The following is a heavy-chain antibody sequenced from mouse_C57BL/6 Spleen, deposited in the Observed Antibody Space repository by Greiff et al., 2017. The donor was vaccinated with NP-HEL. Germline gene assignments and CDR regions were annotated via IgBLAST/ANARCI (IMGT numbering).Heavy chain of an antibody. Sequence: VQLQQPGAELVRPGSSVKLSCKASGYTFTSYWMHWVKQRPIQGLEWIGNIDPSDSETHYNRKFKDKATLTVDKSSSTAYMQLSSLTSEDSAVYYCAREGTTVVAHWYFDVWGTGTTVTVSS. V-gene: IGHV1-52*01. D-gene: IGHD1-1*01. CDR3: AREGTTVVAHWYFDV. CDR2: IDPSDSET. CDR1: GYTFTSYW. J-gene: IGHJ1*03.